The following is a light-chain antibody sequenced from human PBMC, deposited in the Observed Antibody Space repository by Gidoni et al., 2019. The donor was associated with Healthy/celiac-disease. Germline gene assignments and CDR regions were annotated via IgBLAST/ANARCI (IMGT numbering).Light chain of an antibody. Sequence: EIVLTQSPGTLPLSPGERATLSCRASQSVSSSYLAWYQQKPGQAPRLLIYGAASRATGIPDRFSGSGSGTDFTLTISRLEPEDFAVSYCQQYGSSLFTFXQXTRLEIK. V-gene: IGKV3-20*01. CDR2: GAA. J-gene: IGKJ5*01. CDR1: QSVSSSY. CDR3: QQYGSSLFT.